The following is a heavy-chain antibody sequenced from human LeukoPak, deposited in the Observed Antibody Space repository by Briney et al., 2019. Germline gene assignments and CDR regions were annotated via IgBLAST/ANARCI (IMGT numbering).Heavy chain of an antibody. CDR1: GGTFSSYA. CDR3: ARDNSGWDYYYYGMDV. D-gene: IGHD6-19*01. Sequence: GASVKVSCKASGGTFSSYAISWVRQAPGQGLEWMGMIIPILGIANYAQKFQGRVTITADKSTSTAYMELSSLRSEDTAVYYCARDNSGWDYYYYGMDVWGQGTTVTVSS. V-gene: IGHV1-69*04. J-gene: IGHJ6*02. CDR2: IIPILGIA.